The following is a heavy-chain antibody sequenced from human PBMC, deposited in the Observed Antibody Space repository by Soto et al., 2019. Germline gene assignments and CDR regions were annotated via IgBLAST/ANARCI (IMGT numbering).Heavy chain of an antibody. CDR2: INPVGGSP. J-gene: IGHJ4*02. CDR1: GYSFTNYY. V-gene: IGHV1-46*01. CDR3: ARATYDYDSSGYSPFDY. D-gene: IGHD3-22*01. Sequence: QVQLVQSGAELKPPGASVKVSCKASGYSFTNYYMHWVRQAPGQGLEWMGIINPVGGSPTYAQKFQDRVTMTSDTSTSTVYMELSSLRFEDTAVYYCARATYDYDSSGYSPFDYWGQGTLVTVSS.